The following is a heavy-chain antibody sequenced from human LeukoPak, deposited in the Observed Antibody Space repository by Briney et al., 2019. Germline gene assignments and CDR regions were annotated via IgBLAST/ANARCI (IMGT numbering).Heavy chain of an antibody. D-gene: IGHD3-10*01. CDR1: GYIFSDYW. CDR2: INPNSGGT. J-gene: IGHJ4*01. V-gene: IGHV1-2*02. CDR3: VRGFGELGGFDY. Sequence: ASVKVSCKASGYIFSDYWIHWVRQAPGQRLEWMGWINPNSGGTKYAQQFQGRVSMTRDTSISTVYMDLSGLRSDDTAVYFCVRGFGELGGFDYWGHGTLLTVSS.